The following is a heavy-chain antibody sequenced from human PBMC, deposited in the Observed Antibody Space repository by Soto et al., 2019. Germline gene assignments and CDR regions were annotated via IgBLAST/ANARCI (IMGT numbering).Heavy chain of an antibody. CDR2: ISSSSYI. D-gene: IGHD3-9*01. V-gene: IGHV3-21*01. J-gene: IGHJ4*02. Sequence: GGSLRLSCAASGFTFSSYSMNWVRQAPGKGLEWVSSISSSSYIYYADSVKGRFTISRDNAKNSLYLQMNSLRAEDTAVYYCARRYFDSWSEELYFDYWGQGTLVTVSS. CDR1: GFTFSSYS. CDR3: ARRYFDSWSEELYFDY.